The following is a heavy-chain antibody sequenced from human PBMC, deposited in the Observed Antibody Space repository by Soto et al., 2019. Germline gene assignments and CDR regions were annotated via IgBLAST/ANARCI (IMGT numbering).Heavy chain of an antibody. Sequence: QVQLVQSGAEVKKPGASVRVSCEASGFTFSNYYMHWVRQAPEQGLDWMGLISPTSNYTRYAQTFQGRFTITRDTSASTVYMDLRSLTSEDTAVYFCARADSDQYFDYWGQGTRVTVTS. CDR1: GFTFSNYY. CDR3: ARADSDQYFDY. V-gene: IGHV1-46*01. CDR2: ISPTSNYT. D-gene: IGHD2-2*01. J-gene: IGHJ4*02.